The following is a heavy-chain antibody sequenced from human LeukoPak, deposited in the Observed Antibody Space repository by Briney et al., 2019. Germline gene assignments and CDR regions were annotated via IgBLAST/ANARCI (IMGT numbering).Heavy chain of an antibody. CDR1: SGSISTSNYY. V-gene: IGHV4-39*07. CDR2: IFYSGST. J-gene: IGHJ4*02. D-gene: IGHD6-13*01. CDR3: ARVEAADDLDY. Sequence: SETLSLTCTVSSGSISTSNYYWGWVRQPPGRALEWIGNIFYSGSTYYSPSLKSRVTISLDTSRNQFSLKLSSVTAADTAVYYCARVEAADDLDYWGQGTLVTVSS.